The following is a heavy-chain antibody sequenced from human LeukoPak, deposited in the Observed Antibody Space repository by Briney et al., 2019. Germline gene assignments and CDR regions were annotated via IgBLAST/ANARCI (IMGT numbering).Heavy chain of an antibody. CDR3: TKDWGTTGPYDY. V-gene: IGHV3-21*01. Sequence: GGSLRLSCAASGFTLSRFSMNWVRQAPGKGLEWVSSISKGSSYIYYADSVKGRFTLSRDNAKNSLYLQMNSLRAEDTAIYYCTKDWGTTGPYDYWGQGTLVTVSS. D-gene: IGHD2-2*01. J-gene: IGHJ4*02. CDR2: ISKGSSYI. CDR1: GFTLSRFS.